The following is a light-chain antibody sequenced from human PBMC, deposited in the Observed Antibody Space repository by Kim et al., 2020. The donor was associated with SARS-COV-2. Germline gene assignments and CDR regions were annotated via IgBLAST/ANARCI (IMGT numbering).Light chain of an antibody. Sequence: SASVRDRVTITFRACHDITNFLNLYQHAAAKAYNLLIYHSSNLEAGVPSRFSGSGSGTHFTFTICSLQSEDIATYYFQQYDKVPRTFGGGTKVEL. CDR1: HDITNF. CDR2: HSS. V-gene: IGKV1-33*01. J-gene: IGKJ4*01. CDR3: QQYDKVPRT.